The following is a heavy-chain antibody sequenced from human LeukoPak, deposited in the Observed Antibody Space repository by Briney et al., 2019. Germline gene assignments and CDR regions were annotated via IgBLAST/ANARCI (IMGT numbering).Heavy chain of an antibody. CDR3: ARAPDTAIPYYYMDV. V-gene: IGHV4-4*02. Sequence: SGTLSLTCAVSGDSISSINWWTWVRLSPEKGLEWIGEIHHSGKTNYNPSLKSRVNISLDKSTNHFSLRVNSVVAADTAVYYCARAPDTAIPYYYMDVWGKGTTVTVSS. D-gene: IGHD5-18*01. J-gene: IGHJ6*03. CDR1: GDSISSINW. CDR2: IHHSGKT.